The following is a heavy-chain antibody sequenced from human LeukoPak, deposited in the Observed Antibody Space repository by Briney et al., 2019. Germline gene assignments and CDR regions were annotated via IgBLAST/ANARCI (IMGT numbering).Heavy chain of an antibody. CDR3: ARGGRLGATETFDY. J-gene: IGHJ4*02. Sequence: ASVKVSCKASGYTLTAYYIHWVRQAPGQGLEWMGWMNPSSGGTNYAQKFQGRVTVTRDTSISTACMELSNLRPDDTAVYYCARGGRLGATETFDYWGRGSLVTVSS. CDR1: GYTLTAYY. D-gene: IGHD1-26*01. V-gene: IGHV1-2*02. CDR2: MNPSSGGT.